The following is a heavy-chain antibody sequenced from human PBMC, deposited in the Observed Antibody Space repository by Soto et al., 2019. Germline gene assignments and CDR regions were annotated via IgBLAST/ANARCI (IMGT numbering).Heavy chain of an antibody. D-gene: IGHD3-3*01. CDR3: TAYDFWSGYSLDY. J-gene: IGHJ4*02. CDR2: IKSKTDGGTT. CDR1: GFTFSNAW. V-gene: IGHV3-15*01. Sequence: GGSLRLSCAASGFTFSNAWMSWVRQAPGKGLEWVGRIKSKTDGGTTDYAAPVKGRFTISRDDSKNTLYLQMNSLKTEDTAVYYCTAYDFWSGYSLDYWGQGTLVTVSS.